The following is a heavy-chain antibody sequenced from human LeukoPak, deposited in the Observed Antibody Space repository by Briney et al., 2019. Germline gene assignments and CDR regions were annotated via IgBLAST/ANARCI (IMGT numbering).Heavy chain of an antibody. CDR2: INHSGST. Sequence: SETLSLTCAVYGGSFSGYYWSWIRQPPGKGLEWIGEINHSGSTNYNPSLKSRVTISVDTSKNQFSLKLSSVTAADTAVYYCARGRKGLRCLDYWGQGTLVTVSS. J-gene: IGHJ4*02. CDR1: GGSFSGYY. D-gene: IGHD4-17*01. CDR3: ARGRKGLRCLDY. V-gene: IGHV4-34*01.